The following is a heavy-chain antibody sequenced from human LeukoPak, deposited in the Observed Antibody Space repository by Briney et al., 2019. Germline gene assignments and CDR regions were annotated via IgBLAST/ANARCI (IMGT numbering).Heavy chain of an antibody. J-gene: IGHJ4*02. CDR3: ARGLRLGMGYFDY. D-gene: IGHD3-16*01. CDR1: GGSISSSSYY. Sequence: PSETLSLTCTVSGGSISSSSYYWGWIRQPPGKGLEWIGSIYYSGNTYYNPSLKSRVTIPVDTSKNQFSLKVSSVTAADTAVYYCARGLRLGMGYFDYWGQGTLVTVSS. V-gene: IGHV4-39*01. CDR2: IYYSGNT.